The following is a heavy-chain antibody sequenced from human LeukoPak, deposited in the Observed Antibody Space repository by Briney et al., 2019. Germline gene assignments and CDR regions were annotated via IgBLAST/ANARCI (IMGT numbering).Heavy chain of an antibody. CDR1: GGSISSYY. CDR3: ARHKEGATIYAFDI. J-gene: IGHJ3*02. Sequence: PSETLSLTCTVSGGSISSYYWNWIRQPPGKGLEWIGYIYYSGSTNYNPSLKSRVTISVDTSKNQFSLKLRSVTAADSAVYYCARHKEGATIYAFDIWGQGTMVTVSS. D-gene: IGHD1-26*01. V-gene: IGHV4-59*08. CDR2: IYYSGST.